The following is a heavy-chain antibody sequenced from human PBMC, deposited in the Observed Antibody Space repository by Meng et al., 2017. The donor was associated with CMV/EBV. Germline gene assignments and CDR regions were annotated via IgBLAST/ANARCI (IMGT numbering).Heavy chain of an antibody. CDR1: GYTFTSYG. V-gene: IGHV1-18*01. CDR2: ISAYNGNT. D-gene: IGHD6-13*01. Sequence: ASAKVSCKASGYTFTSYGISWVRQAPGQGLEWMGWISAYNGNTNYAQKLQGRVTMTTDTSTSTAYMELRSLRSDDTAVYYCARSTKYSSSWFFDYWGQGTLVTVSS. J-gene: IGHJ4*02. CDR3: ARSTKYSSSWFFDY.